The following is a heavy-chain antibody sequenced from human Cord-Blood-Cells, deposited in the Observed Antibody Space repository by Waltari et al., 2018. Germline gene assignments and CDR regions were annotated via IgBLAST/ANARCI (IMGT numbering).Heavy chain of an antibody. V-gene: IGHV4-34*01. CDR3: AREPHGRGYYVLD. CDR1: GGSFSGYY. J-gene: IGHJ4*02. Sequence: QVQLQQWGAGLLKPSETLSLTCAVYGGSFSGYYWSWIRQPPGKGLEWIGEINHSGSTNYNPSLKSRVTTSVDTSKNQFSLKLSSVTAADTAVYYCAREPHGRGYYVLDWGQGTLVTVSS. CDR2: INHSGST. D-gene: IGHD3-22*01.